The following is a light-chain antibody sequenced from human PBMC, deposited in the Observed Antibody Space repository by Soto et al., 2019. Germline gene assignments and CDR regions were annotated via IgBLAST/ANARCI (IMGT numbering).Light chain of an antibody. CDR1: SSDIGGYKY. CDR2: EVS. V-gene: IGLV2-14*01. J-gene: IGLJ3*02. Sequence: QSVLTQPAPVSGSLGQSITISCTGTSSDIGGYKYVSWYQQHPGKAPKLIIFEVSNRPPGVSDRFSGSNSGNTASLTISGLQAEDEADYYCTSYSRYRVLVFGGGTKVTVL. CDR3: TSYSRYRVLV.